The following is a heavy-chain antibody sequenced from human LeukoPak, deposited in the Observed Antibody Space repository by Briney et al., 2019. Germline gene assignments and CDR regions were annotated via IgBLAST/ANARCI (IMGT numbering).Heavy chain of an antibody. CDR1: GFTFGDYA. D-gene: IGHD3-10*01. J-gene: IGHJ4*02. CDR2: IRSKAYGGTT. CDR3: SMPLYYYGSGSYSTSDY. Sequence: GRSLRLSCTASGFTFGDYAMSWVRQAPGKGLEWVCFIRSKAYGGTTEYAASVKGRFTISRDDSKSIAYLQMNSLKTEDTAVYYCSMPLYYYGSGSYSTSDYWGQGTLVTVSS. V-gene: IGHV3-49*04.